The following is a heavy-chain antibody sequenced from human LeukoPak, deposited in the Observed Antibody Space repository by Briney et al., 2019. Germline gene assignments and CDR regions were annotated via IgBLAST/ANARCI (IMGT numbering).Heavy chain of an antibody. CDR2: IYSSGST. D-gene: IGHD6-19*01. CDR3: ARQDYSTGWYFLVQ. Sequence: PSDTLSLTCTVSGGSIRRYHRSWVRQPPGKGLEWIGYIYSSGSTNYNPSLKSRVTISLDTSKNQFSLRLSSVTAADTAMYYCARQDYSTGWYFLVQWGQGTLVTVSS. CDR1: GGSIRRYH. V-gene: IGHV4-59*07. J-gene: IGHJ4*02.